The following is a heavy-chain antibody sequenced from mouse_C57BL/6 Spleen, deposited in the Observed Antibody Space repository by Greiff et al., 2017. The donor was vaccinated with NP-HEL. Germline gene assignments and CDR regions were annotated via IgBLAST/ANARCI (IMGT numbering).Heavy chain of an antibody. V-gene: IGHV1-69*01. CDR2: IDPSDSYT. CDR3: ARRGYAMDY. J-gene: IGHJ4*01. Sequence: QVQLHQSGAELVMPGASVKLSCKASGYTFTSYWMHWVKQRPGQGLEWIGEIDPSDSYTNYNQKFKGKSTLTVDKSSSTAYMQLSSLTSEDSAVYYCARRGYAMDYWGQGTSVTVAS. CDR1: GYTFTSYW.